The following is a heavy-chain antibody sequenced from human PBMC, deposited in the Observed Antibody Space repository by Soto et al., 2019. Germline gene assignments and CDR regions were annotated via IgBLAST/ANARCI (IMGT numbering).Heavy chain of an antibody. CDR1: GGSFSGYY. CDR3: ARGGDIVVVPARQIDY. J-gene: IGHJ4*02. D-gene: IGHD2-2*01. Sequence: SETLSLTCAVYGGSFSGYYWSWIRQPPGKGLEWIGEINHSGSTNYNPSLKSRVTISVDTSKNQFSLKLSSVTAADTAVYYCARGGDIVVVPARQIDYWGQGTLVTVSS. V-gene: IGHV4-34*01. CDR2: INHSGST.